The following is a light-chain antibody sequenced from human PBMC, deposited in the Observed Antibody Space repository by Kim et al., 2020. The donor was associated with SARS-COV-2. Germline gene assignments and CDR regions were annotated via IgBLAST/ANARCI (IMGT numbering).Light chain of an antibody. V-gene: IGLV7-46*01. CDR2: DTT. CDR1: TGAGTSGPY. Sequence: PGGAVHPPCGSRTGAGTSGPYPYWLQQRPGRVPTALIYDTTKKHSWTPARFSGSLSGGKAALTLTGAQPDDEAEYYCLLSYSGGRVFGGGTKVTVL. J-gene: IGLJ3*02. CDR3: LLSYSGGRV.